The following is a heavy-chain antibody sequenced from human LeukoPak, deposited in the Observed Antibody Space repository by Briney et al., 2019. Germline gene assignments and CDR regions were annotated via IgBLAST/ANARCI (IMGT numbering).Heavy chain of an antibody. Sequence: GGSLRLSCAASGFAFSSYNMNWVRQAPGKGLEWISYIGSSGSPTHYADSVGGRFTISRDNAKNSLYLQMNSLRDEDTAVYYCAKGPITRWGQGTLVTVSS. D-gene: IGHD5-24*01. CDR1: GFAFSSYN. J-gene: IGHJ4*02. CDR2: IGSSGSPT. CDR3: AKGPITR. V-gene: IGHV3-48*02.